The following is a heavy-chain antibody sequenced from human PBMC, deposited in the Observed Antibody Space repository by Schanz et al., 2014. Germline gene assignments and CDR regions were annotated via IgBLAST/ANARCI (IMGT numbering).Heavy chain of an antibody. CDR1: GFTFNSYA. CDR3: ARDSGSHYLVDY. Sequence: EVQLVESGGGLVQPGASLRLSCAASGFTFNSYAFHWVRQAPGKGLEWVANIKQDGSEKYYVDSVKGRFTISRDNAKNLLYLQMNGLRAEDTAVYYCARDSGSHYLVDYWGQGTLVTVSS. J-gene: IGHJ4*02. V-gene: IGHV3-7*01. D-gene: IGHD1-26*01. CDR2: IKQDGSEK.